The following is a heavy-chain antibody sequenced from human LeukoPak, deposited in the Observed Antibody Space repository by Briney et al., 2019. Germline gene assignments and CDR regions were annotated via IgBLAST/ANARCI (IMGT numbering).Heavy chain of an antibody. CDR1: GGTFSSYA. Sequence: SEKVSCKASGGTFSSYAISWVRQAPGQGLEWMGGIIPIFGTANYAQKFQGRVTITADESTSTAYMELSSLRSEDTAVYYCARDRSPYGLDAFDIWGQGTMVIVSS. V-gene: IGHV1-69*01. CDR2: IIPIFGTA. J-gene: IGHJ3*02. CDR3: ARDRSPYGLDAFDI. D-gene: IGHD4-17*01.